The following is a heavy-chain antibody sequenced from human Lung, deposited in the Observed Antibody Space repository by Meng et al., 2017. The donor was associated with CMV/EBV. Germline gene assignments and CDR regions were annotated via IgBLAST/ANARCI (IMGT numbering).Heavy chain of an antibody. CDR3: ARFLDSWYYFDA. V-gene: IGHV4-61*01. D-gene: IGHD6-13*01. Sequence: SETLSLXCTVSGGSVSSGSYYWSWIRQPPGKGLEWIGYVHYSGSTNYNPSLKSRVTISLDTSKNQFSLRLSSVTAADTAVYFCARFLDSWYYFDAWGHGPPVTVSS. CDR2: VHYSGST. CDR1: GGSVSSGSYY. J-gene: IGHJ4*01.